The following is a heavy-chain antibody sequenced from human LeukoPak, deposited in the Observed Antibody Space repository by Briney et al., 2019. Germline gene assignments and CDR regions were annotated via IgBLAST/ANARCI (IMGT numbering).Heavy chain of an antibody. D-gene: IGHD3-16*01. CDR2: ISSSGSTI. CDR1: GFTFSGYW. V-gene: IGHV3-48*04. CDR3: AGGWFGGEHF. J-gene: IGHJ4*02. Sequence: QPGGSLRLSCAASGFTFSGYWMSWVRQAPGKGLEWVSYISSSGSTIFYADSVKGRFTISRDNAKNSLYIQMNSLRVEDTAVYYCAGGWFGGEHFWGQGTLVTVSS.